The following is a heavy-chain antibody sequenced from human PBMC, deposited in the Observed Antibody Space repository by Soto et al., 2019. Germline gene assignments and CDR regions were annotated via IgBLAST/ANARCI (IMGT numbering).Heavy chain of an antibody. Sequence: GGSLRLSCAASGFTVSSNYMSWVRQAPGKGLEWVSVIYSGGSTYYADSVKGRFTISRDNSKNTLYLQMNSLRAEDTAVYYCARGIRASTVTTTTNYYYYYMDVWGKGTTVTVSS. D-gene: IGHD4-4*01. CDR1: GFTVSSNY. CDR3: ARGIRASTVTTTTNYYYYYMDV. J-gene: IGHJ6*03. V-gene: IGHV3-66*01. CDR2: IYSGGST.